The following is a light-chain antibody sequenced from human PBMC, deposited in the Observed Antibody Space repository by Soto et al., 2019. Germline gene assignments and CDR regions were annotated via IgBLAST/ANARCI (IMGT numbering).Light chain of an antibody. CDR3: HQYNNWPQT. V-gene: IGKV3-15*01. CDR1: QSVSSN. J-gene: IGKJ1*01. CDR2: GAS. Sequence: EIVMTQSPATLSVSPGERATLSCRASQSVSSNLAWYQQKLGQAPRLLIYGASTRATGIPARFSGSGSGTEFTLTISRLQSEDCAVYYCHQYNNWPQTFGQGTKVDIK.